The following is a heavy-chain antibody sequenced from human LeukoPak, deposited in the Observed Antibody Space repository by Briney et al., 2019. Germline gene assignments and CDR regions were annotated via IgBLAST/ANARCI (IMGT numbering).Heavy chain of an antibody. V-gene: IGHV4-39*01. CDR2: IYYSGST. Sequence: SETLSLTCTVSGGSISSSSYYWGWIRQPPGKGLEWIGSIYYSGSTYYNPSLKSRVTISVDTSKNQFSLKLSSVTAADTAVYYCARHVVGGGDYWGQGTLVTVSS. J-gene: IGHJ4*02. CDR3: ARHVVGGGDY. CDR1: GGSISSSSYY. D-gene: IGHD3-10*01.